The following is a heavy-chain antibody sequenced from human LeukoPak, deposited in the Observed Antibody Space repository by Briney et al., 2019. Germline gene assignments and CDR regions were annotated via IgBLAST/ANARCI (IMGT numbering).Heavy chain of an antibody. V-gene: IGHV3-21*04. CDR3: AREGGYGPTRSFDY. CDR2: ISGRGSYI. CDR1: GFTFSDYS. D-gene: IGHD4-17*01. Sequence: PGGSLRLSCAASGFTFSDYSMNWVRQTPRKGLEWVSCISGRGSYIYYADSVKGRFTISRDNSKNTLYLQMNSLRAEDTAVYYCAREGGYGPTRSFDYWGQGTLVTVSS. J-gene: IGHJ4*02.